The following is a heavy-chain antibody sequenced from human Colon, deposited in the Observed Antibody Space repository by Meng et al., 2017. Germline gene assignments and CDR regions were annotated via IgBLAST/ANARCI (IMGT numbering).Heavy chain of an antibody. V-gene: IGHV4-30-4*01. D-gene: IGHD1-1*01. Sequence: QVQLQESGPGLVKPSQTLSLSCSVSGDSISNTESYWGWIRQPPGKGLEWIGYKHYSGTTYYNPSLQNRLTISVDASQKQFSLRLTSVTAADTAVYYCVRENWKSTVDYSGQGTLVTVSS. CDR1: GDSISNTESY. CDR3: VRENWKSTVDY. CDR2: KHYSGTT. J-gene: IGHJ4*02.